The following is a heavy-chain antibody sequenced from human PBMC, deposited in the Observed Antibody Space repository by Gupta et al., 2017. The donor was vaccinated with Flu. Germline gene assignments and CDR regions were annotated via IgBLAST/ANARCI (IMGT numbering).Heavy chain of an antibody. D-gene: IGHD1-26*01. CDR2: ISASGTST. Sequence: WVRRSRGKGLEWIATISASGTSTYYSDSVRGRSSMTRDNADNTVNLQMNSLRAEDTATYYWAKGPVYGGTAHFFDHWGQGTLGTVS. J-gene: IGHJ4*02. CDR3: AKGPVYGGTAHFFDH. V-gene: IGHV3-23*01.